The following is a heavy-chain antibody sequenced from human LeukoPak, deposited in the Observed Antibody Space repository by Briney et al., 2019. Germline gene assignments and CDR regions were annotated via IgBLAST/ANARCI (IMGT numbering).Heavy chain of an antibody. CDR2: IYYSGST. CDR1: GGSISRCH. CDR3: ARDWDDYGGNDPWFDP. Sequence: KPSETLSLTYTVSGGSISRCHWRGIRQPPGKGLEWIGYIYYSGSTNYNPSLKSRVTISVDTSKNQFSLKLSSVTAADTAVYYCARDWDDYGGNDPWFDPWGQGTLVTVSS. J-gene: IGHJ5*02. D-gene: IGHD4-23*01. V-gene: IGHV4-59*01.